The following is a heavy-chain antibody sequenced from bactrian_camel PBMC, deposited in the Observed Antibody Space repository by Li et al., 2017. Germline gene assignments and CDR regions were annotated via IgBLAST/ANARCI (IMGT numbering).Heavy chain of an antibody. D-gene: IGHD2*01. Sequence: VQAGGSRRLSCVLSGYTSSGYCVAWIRQAPEKAREGVAAIDRSGRTNYAESVKGRFTLSKDNAKNSLYLQMNALKPEDTAMYYCAAGDLLCKGVHELAHLGQGTQVTVS. J-gene: IGHJ4*01. V-gene: IGHV3S1*01. CDR2: IDRSGRT. CDR1: GYTSSGYC.